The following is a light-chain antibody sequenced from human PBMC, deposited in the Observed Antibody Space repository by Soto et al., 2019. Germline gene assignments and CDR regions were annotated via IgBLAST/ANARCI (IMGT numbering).Light chain of an antibody. CDR2: WAS. J-gene: IGKJ4*01. V-gene: IGKV4-1*01. CDR3: QQYYSTPLT. Sequence: DIVMTQSADSLAVFLGEIATINCKSSQIVLYSSNNKNYLAWYQQKPGQPPKLLIYWASTRESGVPDRFSGSGSGTDFTLTISSLQTEDVAVYYCQQYYSTPLTFGGGTKVDIK. CDR1: QIVLYSSNNKNY.